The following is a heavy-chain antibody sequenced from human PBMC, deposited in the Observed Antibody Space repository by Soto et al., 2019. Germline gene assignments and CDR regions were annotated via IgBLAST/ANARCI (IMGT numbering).Heavy chain of an antibody. Sequence: PGGSLRLSCAASGFTFSTYGLHWVRQAPGKGLEWVAIITSDANIKYYADSVKGRFTISRDNSKDTLYLQMNSLRPEDTAEYYCTKGGSFDIWGQGALVTVSS. CDR2: ITSDANIK. J-gene: IGHJ4*02. CDR1: GFTFSTYG. V-gene: IGHV3-30*02. CDR3: TKGGSFDI. D-gene: IGHD6-6*01.